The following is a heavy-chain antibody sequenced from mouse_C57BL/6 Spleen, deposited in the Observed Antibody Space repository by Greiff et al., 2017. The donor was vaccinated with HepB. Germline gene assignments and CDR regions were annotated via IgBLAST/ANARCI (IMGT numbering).Heavy chain of an antibody. CDR3: AIYYDYDGGYAMDY. CDR1: GFTFSDYG. V-gene: IGHV5-17*01. J-gene: IGHJ4*01. Sequence: EVQGVESGGGLVKPGGSLKLSCAASGFTFSDYGMHWVRQAPEKGLEWVAYISSGSSTIYYADTVKGRFTISRDNAKNTLFLQMTSLRSEDTAMYYCAIYYDYDGGYAMDYWGQGTSVTVSS. D-gene: IGHD2-4*01. CDR2: ISSGSSTI.